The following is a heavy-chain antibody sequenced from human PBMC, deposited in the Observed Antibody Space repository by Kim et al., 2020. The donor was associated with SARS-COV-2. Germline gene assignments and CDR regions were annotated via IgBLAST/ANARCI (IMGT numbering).Heavy chain of an antibody. J-gene: IGHJ3*02. CDR3: AGRGYSGYDWITDAFDI. CDR2: INHSGST. V-gene: IGHV4-34*01. Sequence: SETLSLTCAVYGGSFSGYYWSWIRQPPGKGLEWIGEINHSGSTNYNPSLKSRVTISVDTSKNQFSLKLSSVTAADTAVYYCAGRGYSGYDWITDAFDIWGQGTMVTVSS. CDR1: GGSFSGYY. D-gene: IGHD5-12*01.